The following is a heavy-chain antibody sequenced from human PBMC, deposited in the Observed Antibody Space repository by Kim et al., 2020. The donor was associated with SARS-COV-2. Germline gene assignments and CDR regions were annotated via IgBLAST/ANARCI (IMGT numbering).Heavy chain of an antibody. V-gene: IGHV7-4-1*02. D-gene: IGHD3-10*01. Sequence: YAQGFTGRFVFSLDTSVSTAYLQISSLKAEDTAVYYCARGAGRFGELYSYWGQGTLVTVSS. J-gene: IGHJ4*02. CDR3: ARGAGRFGELYSY.